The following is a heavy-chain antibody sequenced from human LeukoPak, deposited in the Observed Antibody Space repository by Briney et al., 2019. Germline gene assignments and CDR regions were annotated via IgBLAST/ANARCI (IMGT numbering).Heavy chain of an antibody. V-gene: IGHV1-69*13. D-gene: IGHD3-22*01. Sequence: SVKVSCQASGGTFSCYAISWVRQAPGHGLEWMGGIIPIFGTANYAQKFQGRVTITADESTSTAYMELSSLRSEDTAVYYCARERHWDSSGYVGYWGQGTLVTVSS. CDR2: IIPIFGTA. J-gene: IGHJ4*02. CDR3: ARERHWDSSGYVGY. CDR1: GGTFSCYA.